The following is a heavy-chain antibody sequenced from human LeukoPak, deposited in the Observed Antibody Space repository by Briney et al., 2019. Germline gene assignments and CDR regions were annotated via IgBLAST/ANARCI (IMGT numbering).Heavy chain of an antibody. Sequence: GASVKVSCKASGYTFTGYYMHWVRQAPGQGLEWMGWINPNSGDTNYAQKFQGRVTLTSDTSISAAYMELSRLTSDDTAVYYCTSSGGNPHDYWGQGTLVTASS. D-gene: IGHD4-23*01. J-gene: IGHJ4*02. CDR2: INPNSGDT. CDR1: GYTFTGYY. CDR3: TSSGGNPHDY. V-gene: IGHV1-2*02.